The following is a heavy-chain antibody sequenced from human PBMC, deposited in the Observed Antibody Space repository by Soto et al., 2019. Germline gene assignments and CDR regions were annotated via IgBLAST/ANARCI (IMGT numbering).Heavy chain of an antibody. V-gene: IGHV3-23*01. CDR2: ISSSGSDT. CDR1: GFTFDDYA. D-gene: IGHD1-1*01. J-gene: IGHJ5*02. Sequence: GGSLRLSCVTSGFTFDDYAITWLRQAPGKGLEWVCSISSSGSDTRCAGSVKGRFTISRDSSQSTVYLQMNSLRDEDTAVYYCAKDPWNNWSGLFDPWGQGTLVTVPS. CDR3: AKDPWNNWSGLFDP.